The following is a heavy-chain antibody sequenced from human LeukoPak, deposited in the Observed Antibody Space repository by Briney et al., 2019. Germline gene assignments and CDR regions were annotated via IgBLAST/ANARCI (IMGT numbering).Heavy chain of an antibody. V-gene: IGHV3-23*01. J-gene: IGHJ4*02. Sequence: GGSLRLSCAASGFTFNNYAMNWVRQAPGKGLEWVSSISGGGETTYYADSAKGRFTIARENAQNTLYLQMNSLRAEDTAVNYCARDYAAFVVYFFFHYWGQGTLLTVSS. CDR1: GFTFNNYA. CDR3: ARDYAAFVVYFFFHY. D-gene: IGHD2-15*01. CDR2: ISGGGETT.